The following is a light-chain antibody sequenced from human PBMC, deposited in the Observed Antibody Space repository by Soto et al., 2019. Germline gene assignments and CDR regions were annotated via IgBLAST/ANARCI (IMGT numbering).Light chain of an antibody. CDR2: GAS. Sequence: EIVMTQSPASLSVSPGEGATLSCRASQTVASNLAWYQQKPGQGPRLLIHGASTRATGVPARFSGSGSGPDFTLTISSLQSEDFAVYYCQQYHNWPPQYTFGQGTKLQIK. J-gene: IGKJ2*01. CDR3: QQYHNWPPQYT. V-gene: IGKV3-15*01. CDR1: QTVASN.